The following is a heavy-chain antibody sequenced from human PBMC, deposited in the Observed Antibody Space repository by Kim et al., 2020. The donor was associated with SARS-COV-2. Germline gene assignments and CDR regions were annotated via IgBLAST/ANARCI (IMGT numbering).Heavy chain of an antibody. CDR1: GGSFSGYY. V-gene: IGHV4-34*01. CDR2: INHSGST. D-gene: IGHD6-13*01. J-gene: IGHJ4*02. CDR3: AVSSSSWYYYFDY. Sequence: SETLSLTCAVYGGSFSGYYWSWIRQPPGKGLEWIGEINHSGSTNYNPSLKSRVTISVDTSKNQFSLKLSSVTAADTAVYYCAVSSSSWYYYFDYWGQGALVTVSS.